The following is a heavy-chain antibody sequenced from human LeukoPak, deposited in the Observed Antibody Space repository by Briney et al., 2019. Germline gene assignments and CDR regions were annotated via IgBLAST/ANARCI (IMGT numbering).Heavy chain of an antibody. D-gene: IGHD6-19*01. J-gene: IGHJ4*02. CDR1: GYTFTGYY. CDR2: INPNSGGT. CDR3: ARDKIDGYSSGWYIVY. Sequence: GASVKVSCKASGYTFTGYYMHWVRQAPGQGLEWMGWINPNSGGTNYAQKFQGRVTMTRDTSISTAYMELSRPRSDDTAVYYCARDKIDGYSSGWYIVYWGQGTLVTVSS. V-gene: IGHV1-2*02.